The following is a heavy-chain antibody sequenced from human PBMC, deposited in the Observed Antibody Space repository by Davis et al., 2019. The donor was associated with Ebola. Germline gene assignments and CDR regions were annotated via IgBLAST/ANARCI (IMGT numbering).Heavy chain of an antibody. D-gene: IGHD3-10*01. J-gene: IGHJ4*02. Sequence: GESLKISCAASGFTFSSYRMHWVRQVPGKGLAWVSRMNSDGSGTSYADSVKGRFTISRDNAKNTLYLQMNSLRAEDTAVYYCARSFYGSGSFDYWGQGTLVTVSS. CDR3: ARSFYGSGSFDY. V-gene: IGHV3-74*01. CDR2: MNSDGSGT. CDR1: GFTFSSYR.